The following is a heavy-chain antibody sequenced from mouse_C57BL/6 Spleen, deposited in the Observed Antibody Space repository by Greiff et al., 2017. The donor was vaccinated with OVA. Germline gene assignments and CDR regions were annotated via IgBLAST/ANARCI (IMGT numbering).Heavy chain of an antibody. Sequence: EVQRVESGGGLVQPKGSLKLSCAASGFSFNTYAMNWVRQAPGKGLEWVARIRSKSNNYATYYADSVKDRFTISRDDSESMLYLQMNNLKTEDTAMYYCVRLYYDYERYFDVWGTGTTVTVSS. V-gene: IGHV10-1*01. D-gene: IGHD2-4*01. J-gene: IGHJ1*03. CDR1: GFSFNTYA. CDR3: VRLYYDYERYFDV. CDR2: IRSKSNNYAT.